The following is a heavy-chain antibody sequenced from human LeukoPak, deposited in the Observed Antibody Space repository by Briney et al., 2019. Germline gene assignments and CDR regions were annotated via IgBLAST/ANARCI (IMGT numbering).Heavy chain of an antibody. CDR2: INPNSGGT. V-gene: IGHV1-2*02. J-gene: IGHJ4*02. CDR1: GYTFTGYY. Sequence: GASVKVSCKASGYTFTGYYMHWVRQAPAQGLEWMGWINPNSGGTNYAQKFLGRVTMTRDTSISTAYMELSRLRSDDTAVYYCARIRAVAGRELGYWGQGTLVTVSS. CDR3: ARIRAVAGRELGY. D-gene: IGHD6-19*01.